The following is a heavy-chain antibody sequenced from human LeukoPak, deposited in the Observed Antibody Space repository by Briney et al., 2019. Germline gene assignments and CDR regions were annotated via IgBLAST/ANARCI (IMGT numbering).Heavy chain of an antibody. D-gene: IGHD6-13*01. J-gene: IGHJ5*02. CDR3: AKDSSSWYHWFDP. V-gene: IGHV3-23*01. CDR1: GFTFSSYA. Sequence: GGSLRLSCAASGFTFSSYAMSWVRQAPGKGLARVSAISGSGGSTYYADSVKGRFTISRDNSKNTLYLQMDSLRAEDTAVYYCAKDSSSWYHWFDPWGQGTLVTVSS. CDR2: ISGSGGST.